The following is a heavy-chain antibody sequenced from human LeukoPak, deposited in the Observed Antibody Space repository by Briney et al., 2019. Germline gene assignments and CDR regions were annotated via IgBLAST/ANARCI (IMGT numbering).Heavy chain of an antibody. CDR3: AKGFRSGGSCSSGDYYYGMDV. J-gene: IGHJ6*02. Sequence: GASLRLSCAASGFTFSSYAMSWVRQAPGKGLEWVSAISGSGGSTYYADSVKGRFTISRDNSKNTLYLQMNSLRAEDTAVYYCAKGFRSGGSCSSGDYYYGMDVWGQGTTVTVSS. V-gene: IGHV3-23*01. CDR2: ISGSGGST. CDR1: GFTFSSYA. D-gene: IGHD2-15*01.